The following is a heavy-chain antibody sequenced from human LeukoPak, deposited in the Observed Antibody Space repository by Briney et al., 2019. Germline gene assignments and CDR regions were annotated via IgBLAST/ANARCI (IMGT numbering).Heavy chain of an antibody. CDR1: GGSISRYY. J-gene: IGHJ3*02. V-gene: IGHV4-59*08. CDR3: VASSGWSGLDAFDI. Sequence: SSETLSLTCTVSGGSISRYYWSWIRQPPGKGLEWIGYVYYSGSTNYNPSLKSRVTISVDTSKNQFSLKLSSVTAADTAAYYCVASSGWSGLDAFDIWGQGTMVTVSS. D-gene: IGHD6-19*01. CDR2: VYYSGST.